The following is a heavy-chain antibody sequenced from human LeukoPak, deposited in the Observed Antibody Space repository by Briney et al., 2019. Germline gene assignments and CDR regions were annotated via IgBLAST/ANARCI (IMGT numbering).Heavy chain of an antibody. CDR1: GYTFTSYG. J-gene: IGHJ4*02. Sequence: ASVKASCKASGYTFTSYGISWVRQSPGQGLEWMGWINPNSGGTNYAQKFQGRVTMTRDTSISTAYMELSRLRSDDTAVYYCARAKRLRLGELSSPEDYWGQGTLVTVSS. V-gene: IGHV1-2*02. D-gene: IGHD3-16*02. CDR3: ARAKRLRLGELSSPEDY. CDR2: INPNSGGT.